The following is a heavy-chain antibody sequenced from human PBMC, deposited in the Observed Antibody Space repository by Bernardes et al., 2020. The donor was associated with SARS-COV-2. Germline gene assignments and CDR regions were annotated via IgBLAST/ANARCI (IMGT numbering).Heavy chain of an antibody. CDR1: GGSFSGYY. CDR3: ARGLYYYDSSGGEIDAFEI. J-gene: IGHJ3*02. V-gene: IGHV4-34*01. CDR2: INHSGST. D-gene: IGHD3-22*01. Sequence: SETLSLTCAVYGGSFSGYYWSWIRQPPGKGLEWIWEINHSGSTNYNPSLKSRVTILVDTSKNQFSLKLSSVTAADTAGYYCARGLYYYDSSGGEIDAFEIWGQGTMVTVSS.